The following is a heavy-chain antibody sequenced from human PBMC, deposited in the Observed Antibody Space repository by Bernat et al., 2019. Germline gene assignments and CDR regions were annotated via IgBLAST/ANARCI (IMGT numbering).Heavy chain of an antibody. V-gene: IGHV3-23*04. CDR2: MTGGGTT. CDR1: GFTFGTFA. CDR3: AKFKGQLIRNYYMNV. D-gene: IGHD2-21*01. J-gene: IGHJ6*03. Sequence: EVRLVESGGDLVQPGGSLRLSCAASGFTFGTFAMSWVRQAPGKGLEWVSAMTGGGTTYYADSVKGRVTISRDNSKNMLFMQMNSLTAEDTAVYYCAKFKGQLIRNYYMNVWGEGTTVTVS.